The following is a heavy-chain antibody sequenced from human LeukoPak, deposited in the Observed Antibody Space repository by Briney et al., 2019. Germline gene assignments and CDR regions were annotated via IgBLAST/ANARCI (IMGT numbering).Heavy chain of an antibody. V-gene: IGHV3-48*01. CDR2: ISSSSSTI. J-gene: IGHJ4*02. Sequence: GGSLRLSCAASGFTFSSYSMNWVRQAPGKGLEWVSYISSSSSTIYYADSVKGRFTISRDNSKNTLYLQMNSLRAEDTAVYYCAKDRYGSGWYSFFDYWGQGTLVTVSS. CDR3: AKDRYGSGWYSFFDY. CDR1: GFTFSSYS. D-gene: IGHD6-19*01.